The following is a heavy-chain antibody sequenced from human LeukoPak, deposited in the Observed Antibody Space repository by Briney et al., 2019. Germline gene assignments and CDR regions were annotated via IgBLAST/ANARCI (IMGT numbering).Heavy chain of an antibody. CDR3: ARDTKDY. J-gene: IGHJ4*02. CDR1: GFTFRNYE. Sequence: PGGSLRLSCEASGFTFRNYEMNWVRQAPGKGLEWISYITTTGDRVEYADSVKGRFTISRDNAKNSLYLEMNSPRAEDTGVYFCARDTKDYWGQGSLVVVSS. V-gene: IGHV3-48*03. D-gene: IGHD2-2*01. CDR2: ITTTGDRV.